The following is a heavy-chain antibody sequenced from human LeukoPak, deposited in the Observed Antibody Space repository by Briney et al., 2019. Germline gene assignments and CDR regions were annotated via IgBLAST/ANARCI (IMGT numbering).Heavy chain of an antibody. Sequence: GGSLRLSCTASGFPFSSYAMSWVRRAPGKGLEWVSVISGTGGSTYYADSVKGRFTISRDNSKNTLYLHMNSLRAEGTAVYYCAKGGRSGGTSYSASDYWGQGTRVTVSS. D-gene: IGHD2-15*01. V-gene: IGHV3-23*01. J-gene: IGHJ4*02. CDR2: ISGTGGST. CDR1: GFPFSSYA. CDR3: AKGGRSGGTSYSASDY.